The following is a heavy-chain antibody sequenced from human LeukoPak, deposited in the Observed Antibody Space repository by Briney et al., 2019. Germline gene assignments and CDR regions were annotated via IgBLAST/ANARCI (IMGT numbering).Heavy chain of an antibody. Sequence: ASETLSLTCVVSGGSISAYYWNWIRQPAGKGLEWIGRLHSSGETTSNPSLMSRATMSLDTFRNHFSLNLTSVTAAGTAIYYCATMFGESSDFDHWGQGTLVTVSS. CDR3: ATMFGESSDFDH. CDR2: LHSSGET. V-gene: IGHV4-4*07. D-gene: IGHD3-10*02. J-gene: IGHJ4*02. CDR1: GGSISAYY.